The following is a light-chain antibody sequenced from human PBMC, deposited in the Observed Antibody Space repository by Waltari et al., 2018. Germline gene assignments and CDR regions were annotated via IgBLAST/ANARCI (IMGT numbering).Light chain of an antibody. CDR1: QSVSRT. CDR2: DAS. CDR3: QKYGTLPAT. Sequence: EIVLTQSPGTLCLSPGVRATLSCRASQSVSRTLAWYQQKPGQAPRLLIYDASTRATGIPDRFSGSGSGTDFSLTISRLEPEDFAVYYCQKYGTLPATFGQGTKVEIK. V-gene: IGKV3-20*01. J-gene: IGKJ1*01.